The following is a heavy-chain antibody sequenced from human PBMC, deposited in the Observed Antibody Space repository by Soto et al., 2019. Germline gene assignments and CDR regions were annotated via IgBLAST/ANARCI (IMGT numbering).Heavy chain of an antibody. D-gene: IGHD3-10*01. J-gene: IGHJ4*02. Sequence: QVQLVQSGAEVKKPGSSVKVSCKASGYTFTTDGISWVRQAPGQGLEWVGGISAYNGNTKSAQNFQGRVTMTTDTSTYTAKMGLRSLRSGDPAVYYCTRQVEPSALWDSWGQGTRVTVS. V-gene: IGHV1-18*04. CDR2: ISAYNGNT. CDR3: TRQVEPSALWDS. CDR1: GYTFTTDG.